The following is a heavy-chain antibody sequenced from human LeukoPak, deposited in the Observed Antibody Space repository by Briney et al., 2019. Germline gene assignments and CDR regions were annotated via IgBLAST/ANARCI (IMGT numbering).Heavy chain of an antibody. CDR1: RVSISSYY. Sequence: SETLSLTCTVSRVSISSYYWSWIRQPPGKGLEWIGYIYYSGSTYYNSSLKSRVTISVDTSKNQFSLKLTSVTAADTAVYYCARVISYSTSRTFDYWGQGTLVTVSS. CDR2: IYYSGST. CDR3: ARVISYSTSRTFDY. D-gene: IGHD6-13*01. J-gene: IGHJ4*02. V-gene: IGHV4-59*01.